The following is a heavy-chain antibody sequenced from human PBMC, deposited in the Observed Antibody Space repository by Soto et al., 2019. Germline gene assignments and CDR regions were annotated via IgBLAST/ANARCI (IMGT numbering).Heavy chain of an antibody. CDR1: VFTFSNAW. CDR3: TSASVPQRPHTTYYYGMDV. D-gene: IGHD2-2*01. CDR2: IKSKTDGGTT. Sequence: GGSLRLSCAASVFTFSNAWMSWVRQAPGKGLEWVGRIKSKTDGGTTDYAAPVKGRFTISRDDSKNTLYLQMNSLKTEDTAVYYCTSASVPQRPHTTYYYGMDVWGQGTTVTVSS. V-gene: IGHV3-15*01. J-gene: IGHJ6*02.